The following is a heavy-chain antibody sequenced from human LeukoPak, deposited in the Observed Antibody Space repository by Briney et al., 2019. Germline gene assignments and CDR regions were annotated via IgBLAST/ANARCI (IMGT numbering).Heavy chain of an antibody. J-gene: IGHJ4*02. CDR1: GFMSSSNW. V-gene: IGHV3-7*03. CDR2: IKEDGTET. CDR3: AKEGRSLQTY. D-gene: IGHD1-14*01. Sequence: GGSLRLSCAASGFMSSSNWMSWVRLAPGKGLEWVADIKEDGTETYYVDSVKGRFTISRDNAKNSLYLQMNSLRVEDTAVYYCAKEGRSLQTYWGQGTLVTVSS.